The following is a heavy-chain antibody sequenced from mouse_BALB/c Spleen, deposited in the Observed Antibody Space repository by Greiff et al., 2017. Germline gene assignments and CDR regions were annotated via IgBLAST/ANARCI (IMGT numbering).Heavy chain of an antibody. Sequence: EVMLVESGGGLVKPGGSLKLSCAASGFTFSSYAMSWVRQTPEKRLEWVATISSGGSYTYYPDSVKGRFTISRDNAKNTLYLQMSSLRSEDTAMYYCARGTTAWFAYWGQGTLVTVSA. D-gene: IGHD2-12*01. CDR2: ISSGGSYT. J-gene: IGHJ3*01. CDR3: ARGTTAWFAY. CDR1: GFTFSSYA. V-gene: IGHV5-9-1*01.